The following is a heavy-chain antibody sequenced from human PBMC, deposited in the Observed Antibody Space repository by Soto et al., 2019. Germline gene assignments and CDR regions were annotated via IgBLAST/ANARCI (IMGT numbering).Heavy chain of an antibody. D-gene: IGHD1-26*01. Sequence: GGSLRLSCAASGFTFSSYAMHWVRQAPGKGLEWVAVISYDGSNKYYADSVKGRFTISRDNSKNTLYLQMNSLRAEDTAVYYFASLPNARWDLPSYYYFMDVWGKGTTVTVSS. CDR1: GFTFSSYA. V-gene: IGHV3-30*14. CDR2: ISYDGSNK. CDR3: ASLPNARWDLPSYYYFMDV. J-gene: IGHJ6*03.